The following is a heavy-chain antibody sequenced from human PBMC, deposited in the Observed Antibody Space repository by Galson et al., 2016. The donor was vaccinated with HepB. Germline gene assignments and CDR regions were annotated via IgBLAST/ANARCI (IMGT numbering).Heavy chain of an antibody. J-gene: IGHJ4*02. Sequence: SLRLSCAASGFSFSSYNMDWVRRAPGKGLEWVSYISRTGETFYYADSVKGRFTTSRDNAKNLLYLQMNSLRDEDTAVYYCARDRRHNYAFFDSWGQGTPITVSS. CDR2: ISRTGETF. V-gene: IGHV3-48*02. D-gene: IGHD3-16*01. CDR3: ARDRRHNYAFFDS. CDR1: GFSFSSYN.